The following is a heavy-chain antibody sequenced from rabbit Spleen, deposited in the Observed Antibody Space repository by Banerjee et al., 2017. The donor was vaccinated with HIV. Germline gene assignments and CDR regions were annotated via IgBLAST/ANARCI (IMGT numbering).Heavy chain of an antibody. CDR2: IGISSGRT. CDR1: GFSFSSKYY. J-gene: IGHJ3*01. V-gene: IGHV1S40*01. Sequence: QSLEESGGDLVKPGASLTLTCTASGFSFSSKYYMCWVRQAPGKGLELIACIGISSGRTWYASWVNGRFTISKTSSTTVTLQMTSLTAADTATYFCARDDADYSGYSYGNFWGQGTLVTVS. CDR3: ARDDADYSGYSYGNF. D-gene: IGHD6-1*01.